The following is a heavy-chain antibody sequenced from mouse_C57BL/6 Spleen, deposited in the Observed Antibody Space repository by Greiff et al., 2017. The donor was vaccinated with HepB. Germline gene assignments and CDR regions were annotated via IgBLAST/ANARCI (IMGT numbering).Heavy chain of an antibody. D-gene: IGHD1-1*01. CDR2: IYPGDGDT. Sequence: QVQLQQSGPELVKPGASVKISCKASGYAFSSSWMNWVKQRPGKGLEWIGRIYPGDGDTNYNGKFKGKATLTADKSSSTAYMQLSSLTSEDSAVYFCAREGIFITTAYYDYWGQGTTLTVSS. CDR1: GYAFSSSW. J-gene: IGHJ2*01. V-gene: IGHV1-82*01. CDR3: AREGIFITTAYYDY.